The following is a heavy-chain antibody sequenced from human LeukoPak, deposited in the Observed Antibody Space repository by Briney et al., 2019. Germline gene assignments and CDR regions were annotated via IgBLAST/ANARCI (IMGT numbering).Heavy chain of an antibody. V-gene: IGHV3-23*01. CDR3: AKVRGGALGTWHFDY. D-gene: IGHD2-15*01. CDR2: IANSGGST. CDR1: GFTSSNYN. J-gene: IGHJ4*02. Sequence: GGSLRLSCAASGFTSSNYNMNWVRQAPGKGLEWVSTIANSGGSTYTYYADSVKGRFTISRDNSKNTLYLQMNSLRAEDTAVYYCAKVRGGALGTWHFDYWGQGTLVTVSS.